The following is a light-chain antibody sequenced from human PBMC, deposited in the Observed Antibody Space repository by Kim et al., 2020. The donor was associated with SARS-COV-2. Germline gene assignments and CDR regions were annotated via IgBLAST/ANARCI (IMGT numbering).Light chain of an antibody. CDR2: LNSDGSH. V-gene: IGLV4-69*01. J-gene: IGLJ3*02. Sequence: SVKLTCTLSSGHSSYAIAWHQQQPEKGPRYLMKLNSDGSHSKGDGIPDRFSGSSSGAERYLTISSLQSEDEADYYCQTWGTGIGVFGGGTQLTVL. CDR3: QTWGTGIGV. CDR1: SGHSSYA.